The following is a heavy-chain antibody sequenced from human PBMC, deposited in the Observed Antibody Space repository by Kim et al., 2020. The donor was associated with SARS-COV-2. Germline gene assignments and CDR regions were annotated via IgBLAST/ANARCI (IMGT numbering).Heavy chain of an antibody. CDR3: ARKRGLGIYCGFDI. V-gene: IGHV3-23*01. CDR1: GFTFSSYA. CDR2: MSASGGTT. D-gene: IGHD2-21*01. Sequence: GGSLRLSCAASGFTFSSYAMSWVRQAPGKGLEWVSGMSASGGTTFCADSVKGRFTISRDNSKNTLYLQMNSLGAEDTAVYYCARKRGLGIYCGFDIWGQGTMVTVSS. J-gene: IGHJ3*02.